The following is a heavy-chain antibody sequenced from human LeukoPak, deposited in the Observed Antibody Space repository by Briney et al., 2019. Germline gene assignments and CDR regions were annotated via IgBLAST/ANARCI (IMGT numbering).Heavy chain of an antibody. J-gene: IGHJ4*02. V-gene: IGHV4-59*01. CDR3: ARGKSQQWLVRLDYFDY. Sequence: SSQSLSPTWTVSGGSISSSYWSWVRQPPGKGLEWLWYIYYRGRTNNNPSLRTGVTISVDTSKTQFSLKLSSVTAADTAVYYCARGKSQQWLVRLDYFDYWGQGTLVTVSS. CDR2: IYYRGRT. CDR1: GGSISSSY. D-gene: IGHD6-19*01.